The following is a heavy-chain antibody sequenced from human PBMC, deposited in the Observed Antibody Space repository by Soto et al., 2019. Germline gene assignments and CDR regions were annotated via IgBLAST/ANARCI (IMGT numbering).Heavy chain of an antibody. V-gene: IGHV1-2*04. D-gene: IGHD2-2*02. J-gene: IGHJ4*02. CDR3: ARGSGRVVVPAAIREFDY. Sequence: ASVKVSCKASGYTFTGYYMHWVRQAPGQGLEWMGWINPNSGGTNYAQRFQDWVTMTRDTSISTAYMELSRLRSDDTAVYYCARGSGRVVVPAAIREFDYWGQGTLVTVSS. CDR2: INPNSGGT. CDR1: GYTFTGYY.